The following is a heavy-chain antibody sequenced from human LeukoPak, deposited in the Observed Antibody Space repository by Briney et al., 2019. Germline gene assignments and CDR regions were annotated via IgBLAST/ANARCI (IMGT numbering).Heavy chain of an antibody. J-gene: IGHJ4*02. CDR3: ASSSHGGNGGY. Sequence: ASVKVSCKASGGTFSSYAISWVRQAPGQGLEWMGRIIPILGIANYAQKFQGRVTITADKSTSTAYMELSSLRSEDTAVYYCASSSHGGNGGYWGQGTLVTVSS. D-gene: IGHD4-23*01. CDR2: IIPILGIA. V-gene: IGHV1-69*04. CDR1: GGTFSSYA.